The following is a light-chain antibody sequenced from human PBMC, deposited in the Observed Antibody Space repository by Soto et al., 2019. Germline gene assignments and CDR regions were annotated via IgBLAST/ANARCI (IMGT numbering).Light chain of an antibody. CDR1: NSNIGNNY. CDR2: DNN. Sequence: QSVLTQPPSVSAAPGQQVTISCSGSNSNIGNNYVSWYQQLPGTAPKLLIYDNNKRPSGIPDRFSGSKSGTSATLGITGLQTGDEADYYCGTWDSSLSDVVFGGGTKLTGL. V-gene: IGLV1-51*01. J-gene: IGLJ2*01. CDR3: GTWDSSLSDVV.